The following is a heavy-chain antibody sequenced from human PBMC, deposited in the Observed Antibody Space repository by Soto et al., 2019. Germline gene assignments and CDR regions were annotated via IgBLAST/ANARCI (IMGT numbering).Heavy chain of an antibody. Sequence: SETLSLTCAVSGASITTTWWSWVRQPPGKGLEWIGEMYHTGNTNYNPFLKSRVTMSLEDSTNQFSLRLASVTAADTAVYYCARHGNGFHFDDWGLGTLVTVSS. D-gene: IGHD1-1*01. J-gene: IGHJ4*02. CDR1: GASITTTW. CDR2: MYHTGNT. CDR3: ARHGNGFHFDD. V-gene: IGHV4-4*02.